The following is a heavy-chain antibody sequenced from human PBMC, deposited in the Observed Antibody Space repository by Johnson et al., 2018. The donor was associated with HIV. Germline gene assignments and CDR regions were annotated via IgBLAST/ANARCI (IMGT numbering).Heavy chain of an antibody. V-gene: IGHV3-NL1*01. Sequence: QMQLVESGGGLVQPGGSLRLSCAVSGFTFSSYALHWVRQAPGKGLEWVSVIDSGGSTYYADSVKGRFTISRDNSKNTLYLQMNSLRAEDTAVYYCAKGGGSSWSDAFDIWGQGTMVTVSS. J-gene: IGHJ3*02. D-gene: IGHD6-13*01. CDR2: IDSGGST. CDR3: AKGGGSSWSDAFDI. CDR1: GFTFSSYA.